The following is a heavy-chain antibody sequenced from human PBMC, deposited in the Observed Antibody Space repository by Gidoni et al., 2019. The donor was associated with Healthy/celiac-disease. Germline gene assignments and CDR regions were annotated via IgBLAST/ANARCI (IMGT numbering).Heavy chain of an antibody. V-gene: IGHV4-39*01. CDR2: IYYSVST. CDR3: ATRGGYCSGGSCYAYYFDY. CDR1: GGSIRSSSYY. Sequence: QLQLQESGPGLVKPSETLSLTCTVSGGSIRSSSYYWGWISQPPGKELEWIGSIYYSVSTYYNPSLKSRVTISVDTSKNQFSLKLSYVTAADTAVYYCATRGGYCSGGSCYAYYFDYWGQGTLVTVSS. J-gene: IGHJ4*02. D-gene: IGHD2-15*01.